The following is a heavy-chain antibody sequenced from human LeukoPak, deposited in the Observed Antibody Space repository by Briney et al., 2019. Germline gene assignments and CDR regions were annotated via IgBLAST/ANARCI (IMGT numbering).Heavy chain of an antibody. D-gene: IGHD5-18*01. CDR3: AREKRGYSYGYLDY. CDR2: ISAYNGNT. V-gene: IGHV1-18*04. CDR1: GYTFTSYG. Sequence: ASVTVSCKASGYTFTSYGISWVRQAPGQGLEGMGWISAYNGNTNYAQKLQGRVTMTTDTSTSTAYMELRSLRSDDTAVYYCAREKRGYSYGYLDYWGQGTLVTVSS. J-gene: IGHJ4*02.